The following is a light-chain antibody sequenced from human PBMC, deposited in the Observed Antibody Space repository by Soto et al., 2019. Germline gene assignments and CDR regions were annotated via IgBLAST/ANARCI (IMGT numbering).Light chain of an antibody. J-gene: IGLJ1*01. CDR1: RSNIGAGYD. CDR2: ANN. CDR3: QSYDSSLRSYV. Sequence: QSALTQPPSVSGAPGQRVTISCTGSRSNIGAGYDVHWYRQVPGTAPKLLIYANNSRPSGVPDRFSGSKSGTSASLAITGLQAEDEATYYCQSYDSSLRSYVFGTGTKVTVL. V-gene: IGLV1-40*01.